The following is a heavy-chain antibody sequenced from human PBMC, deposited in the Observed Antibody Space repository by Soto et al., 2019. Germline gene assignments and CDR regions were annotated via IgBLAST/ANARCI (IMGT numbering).Heavy chain of an antibody. D-gene: IGHD3-3*01. CDR2: INHTGGT. CDR3: ATRITVFRLMIPPFDP. V-gene: IGHV4-34*01. J-gene: IGHJ5*02. Sequence: PWETLSLTCAVYGGSVNGYYWNWIRHPPGKGLEWIGEINHTGGTHYNPSLKSRVTMSVDTSKNQFSLRLSSVTAADTAIYYCATRITVFRLMIPPFDPWGQATQVTVSS. CDR1: GGSVNGYY.